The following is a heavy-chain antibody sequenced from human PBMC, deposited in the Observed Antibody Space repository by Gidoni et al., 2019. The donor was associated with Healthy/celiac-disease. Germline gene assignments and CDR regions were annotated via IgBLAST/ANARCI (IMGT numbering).Heavy chain of an antibody. CDR3: ARGRGTMVRGVIIGYYYYMDV. D-gene: IGHD3-10*01. J-gene: IGHJ6*03. Sequence: QVQLQPWGAGPLQPSETLSLTCAVHGGSFRASYWRWLRQPPGKGLQLIGEINHSGSTNYNPSLKSRVTISVDTSKNQFSLKLSSVTAADTAVYYCARGRGTMVRGVIIGYYYYMDVWGKGTTVTVSS. CDR2: INHSGST. CDR1: GGSFRASY. V-gene: IGHV4-34*01.